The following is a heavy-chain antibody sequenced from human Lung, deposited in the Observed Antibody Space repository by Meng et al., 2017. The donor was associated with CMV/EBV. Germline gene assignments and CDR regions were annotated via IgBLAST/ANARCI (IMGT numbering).Heavy chain of an antibody. CDR1: GFSGSG. D-gene: IGHD1-1*01. CDR3: TKDWSHAMAV. J-gene: IGHJ6*02. V-gene: IGHV3-73*01. CDR2: SRSKDFSYAT. Sequence: EXXKISCAVSGFSGSGIHWVRQASGKGLEWVGHSRSKDFSYATEFAASVKGRFTISRDESKNTAHLQMNSLKTEDTAVYYCTKDWSHAMAVWGQGNTV.